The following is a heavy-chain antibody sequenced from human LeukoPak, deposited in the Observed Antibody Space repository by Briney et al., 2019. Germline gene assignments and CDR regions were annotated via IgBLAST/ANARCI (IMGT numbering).Heavy chain of an antibody. CDR1: GFTFSSFD. Sequence: GGSLRLSCAASGFTFSSFDMHWVRQPTGQGLEWVSTIGTASDTYYPGSVEGRFTLSRDNAKNSLYLQMNSLTAGDTAVYYCARGPPRGKYYYMDVWGRGITVTVSS. CDR3: ARGPPRGKYYYMDV. CDR2: IGTASDT. V-gene: IGHV3-13*01. D-gene: IGHD1-1*01. J-gene: IGHJ6*03.